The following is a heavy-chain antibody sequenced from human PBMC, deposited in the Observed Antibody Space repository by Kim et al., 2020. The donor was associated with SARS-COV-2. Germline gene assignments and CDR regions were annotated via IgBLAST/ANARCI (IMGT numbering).Heavy chain of an antibody. J-gene: IGHJ6*03. V-gene: IGHV4-59*08. CDR3: ARQRSVPSGAYYYYYYYMDV. CDR1: GGSISSYY. Sequence: SETLSLTCTVSGGSISSYYWSWIRQPPGKGLEWIGYIYYSGSTNYNPSLKSRVTISVDTSKNQFSLKLSSVTAADTAVYYCARQRSVPSGAYYYYYYYMDVWGKGTTVTVSS. CDR2: IYYSGST. D-gene: IGHD2-2*01.